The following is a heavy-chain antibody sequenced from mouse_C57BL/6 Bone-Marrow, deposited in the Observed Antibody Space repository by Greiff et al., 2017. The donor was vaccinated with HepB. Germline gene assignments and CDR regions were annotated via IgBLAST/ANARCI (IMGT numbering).Heavy chain of an antibody. Sequence: VQLQQPGAELVRPGTSVKLSCKASGYTFTSYWMHWVKQRPGQGLEWIGVIDPSDSYTNYNQKFKGKATLTVDTSSSTVYMELSRLTSEDSAVYFCARHEGHYGYDGFDYWGQGTTLTVSS. CDR3: ARHEGHYGYDGFDY. CDR1: GYTFTSYW. CDR2: IDPSDSYT. J-gene: IGHJ2*01. V-gene: IGHV1-59*01. D-gene: IGHD2-2*01.